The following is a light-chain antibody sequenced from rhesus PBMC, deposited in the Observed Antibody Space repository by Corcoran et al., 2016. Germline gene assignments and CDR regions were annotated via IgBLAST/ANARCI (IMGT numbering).Light chain of an antibody. CDR3: LQSKNSIFT. CDR2: QAS. Sequence: DIVLTQSPASLAVSPGQRATITCRASESVSFFGINLIHWYQQNPGQPPKLLIYQASNKDTGVPARFSGRGSGTDFTLPINPVEADDAADYYCLQSKNSIFTFGPGTKLDIK. V-gene: IGKV7-13*01. J-gene: IGKJ3*01. CDR1: ESVSFFGINL.